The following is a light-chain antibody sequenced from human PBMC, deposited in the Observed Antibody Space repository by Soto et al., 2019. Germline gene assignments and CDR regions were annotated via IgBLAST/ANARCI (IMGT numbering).Light chain of an antibody. J-gene: IGKJ4*01. Sequence: IQMTQSPATLSVSPGERATLSCRASQTIYSNVAWYQQRPGQAPRLLIYRASARATGIPARFSGSGSGTEFTLTISRLQSEDCAVYYCQQYDNWPLTFGGGTKVDIK. CDR3: QQYDNWPLT. CDR2: RAS. CDR1: QTIYSN. V-gene: IGKV3-15*01.